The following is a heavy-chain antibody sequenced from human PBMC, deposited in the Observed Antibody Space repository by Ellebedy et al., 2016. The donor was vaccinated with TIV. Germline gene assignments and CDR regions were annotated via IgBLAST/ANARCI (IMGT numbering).Heavy chain of an antibody. CDR1: GFTFSHAW. CDR2: IRSKRDGGAR. J-gene: IGHJ4*02. D-gene: IGHD3-10*01. Sequence: PGGSLRLSCAASGFTFSHAWLTWVRQAPGKGLEWVGRIRSKRDGGARDYAAPVRDRFIISRDDSINMLYLQMNSLQTEDTAVYFCIHSQYYDSGTYQLDFWGQGTLVTVSS. CDR3: IHSQYYDSGTYQLDF. V-gene: IGHV3-15*01.